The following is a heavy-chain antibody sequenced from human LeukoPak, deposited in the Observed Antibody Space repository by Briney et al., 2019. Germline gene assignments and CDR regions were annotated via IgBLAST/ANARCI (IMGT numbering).Heavy chain of an antibody. CDR1: GFTFSSYA. CDR2: ISGSGGST. D-gene: IGHD5-18*01. Sequence: GGSLRLSCAASGFTFSSYAMSWVRQAPGKGLEWVSAISGSGGSTYYADSAKGRFTISRDNAKNSLYLQMNSLRAEDTAVYYCARGGRGYSYGYDVDYWGQGTLVTVSS. V-gene: IGHV3-23*01. J-gene: IGHJ4*02. CDR3: ARGGRGYSYGYDVDY.